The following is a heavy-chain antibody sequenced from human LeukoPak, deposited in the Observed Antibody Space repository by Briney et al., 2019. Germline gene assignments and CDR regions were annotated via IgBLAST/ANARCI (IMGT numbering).Heavy chain of an antibody. Sequence: SETLSLTCAVDGGSFSGYYWSWIRQPPGKGLEWIGEINHSGSTNYNPSLKSRVTISVDTSKNQFSLKLSSVTAAGTAVYYCARLVGYYGSGTYRAFDYWGQGTLVTVSS. CDR1: GGSFSGYY. D-gene: IGHD3-10*01. CDR2: INHSGST. J-gene: IGHJ4*02. V-gene: IGHV4-34*01. CDR3: ARLVGYYGSGTYRAFDY.